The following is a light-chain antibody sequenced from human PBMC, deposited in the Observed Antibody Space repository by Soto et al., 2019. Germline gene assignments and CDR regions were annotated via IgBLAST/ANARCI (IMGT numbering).Light chain of an antibody. Sequence: DIVMTQSPLSLPVTPGAPSSISCTSSQSRLYTDGYNYLDWYLQKQVQPPKLLIYSASNRASGAPARFSGRGSGTDSRLTVRRVEAADVGVYFFMAARQTPFTFGPGTKVDL. CDR3: MAARQTPFT. CDR1: QSRLYTDGYNY. CDR2: SAS. J-gene: IGKJ3*01. V-gene: IGKV2-28*01.